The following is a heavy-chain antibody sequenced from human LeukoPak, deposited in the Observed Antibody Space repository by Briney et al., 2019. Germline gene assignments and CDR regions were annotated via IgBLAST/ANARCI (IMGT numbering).Heavy chain of an antibody. D-gene: IGHD5-18*01. Sequence: SLRLSCAASGFTFDVYAMHWVRQAPGKGLEWVSGNSWNSGSIGYADSVKGRFTISRDNAKNSLYLQMNSLRAEDTALYYCASGSYGPSGYSYGMDVWGQGTTVTVSS. CDR3: ASGSYGPSGYSYGMDV. CDR1: GFTFDVYA. V-gene: IGHV3-9*01. CDR2: NSWNSGSI. J-gene: IGHJ6*02.